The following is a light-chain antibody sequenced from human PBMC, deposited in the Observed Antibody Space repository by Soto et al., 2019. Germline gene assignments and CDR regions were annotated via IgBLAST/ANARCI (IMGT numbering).Light chain of an antibody. CDR2: EVS. J-gene: IGLJ1*01. Sequence: QSVLAQPASVSGSPGQSIAISCTGTSSDIGAYDYVSWYQQFPDKPPKLIIYEVSHRPSGVSDRFSGSKSVNTATLTISRLQAEDEADYYCSSYTGSSTRVFGTGTKVTVL. CDR3: SSYTGSSTRV. CDR1: SSDIGAYDY. V-gene: IGLV2-14*03.